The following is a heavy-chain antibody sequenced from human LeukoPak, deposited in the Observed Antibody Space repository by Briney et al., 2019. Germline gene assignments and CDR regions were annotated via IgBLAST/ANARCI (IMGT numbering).Heavy chain of an antibody. D-gene: IGHD3-10*01. CDR2: ISDSSGRT. CDR1: GITLSNYG. Sequence: GGSLRLSCAVSGITLSNYGMSWVRQAPGKGLEWVAGISDSSGRTNYADSVQGRFTIARDNSKNTLYLQMNSLRAEDTAVYFCATRGVVIRVILVGFHKEAYYFDSWGQGALVTVSS. J-gene: IGHJ4*02. V-gene: IGHV3-23*01. CDR3: ATRGVVIRVILVGFHKEAYYFDS.